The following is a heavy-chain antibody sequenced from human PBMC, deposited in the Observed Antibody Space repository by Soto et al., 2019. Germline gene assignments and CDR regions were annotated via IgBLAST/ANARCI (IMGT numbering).Heavy chain of an antibody. J-gene: IGHJ4*02. CDR1: GGSISVYY. CDR3: ARGVGSSPPRY. D-gene: IGHD3-9*01. CDR2: VYDNGRP. V-gene: IGHV4-59*01. Sequence: SETLSLTCTISGGSISVYYWSWIRQSPRQGLEWIGYVYDNGRPYYSPSLKSRVTISADTSKNQISLKLTSATAADTAVYYCARGVGSSPPRYWGRGTLVTAPQ.